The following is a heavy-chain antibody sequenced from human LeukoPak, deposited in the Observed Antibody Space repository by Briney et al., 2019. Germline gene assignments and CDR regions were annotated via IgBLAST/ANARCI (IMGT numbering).Heavy chain of an antibody. CDR1: GGSFSGYY. D-gene: IGHD5-24*01. V-gene: IGHV4-34*01. CDR2: INHSGST. Sequence: SETLSLTCAVYGGSFSGYYWSWIRQPPGKGLEWIGEINHSGSTNYNPSLKSRVTISVDTSKNQFSLKLSSVTAADTAVYYCARGLKMATSYDAFDIWGQGTMVTVSS. J-gene: IGHJ3*02. CDR3: ARGLKMATSYDAFDI.